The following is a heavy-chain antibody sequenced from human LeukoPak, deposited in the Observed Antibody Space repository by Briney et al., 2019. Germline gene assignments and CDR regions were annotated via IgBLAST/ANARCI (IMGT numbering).Heavy chain of an antibody. CDR3: ARVEPIVVVPAATMERLLNY. CDR1: GYTFTSYG. J-gene: IGHJ4*02. D-gene: IGHD2-2*01. Sequence: ASVKVSYMGSGYTFTSYGIRWVRQAPGQGLEWMGWISAYNGNTNYAQKLQGRVTMTTDTSTSTACRELRSLRSDDTAVYYCARVEPIVVVPAATMERLLNYWGQGTLVTVSS. CDR2: ISAYNGNT. V-gene: IGHV1-18*01.